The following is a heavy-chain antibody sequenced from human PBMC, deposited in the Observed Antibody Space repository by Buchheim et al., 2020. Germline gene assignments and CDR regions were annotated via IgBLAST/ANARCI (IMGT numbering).Heavy chain of an antibody. CDR1: GGSIRSNY. CDR3: ARIVSAPLTVSGGFDH. Sequence: QVQLQESGPGLVKPSETLSLTCSVSGGSIRSNYWSWIRQPPGKRLEWIGYIYYSGSTNYNLSLKSRVNISVDTSKNQFSLQLRYVTAADTAVYYCARIVSAPLTVSGGFDHWGQG. D-gene: IGHD6-19*01. V-gene: IGHV4-59*08. CDR2: IYYSGST. J-gene: IGHJ4*02.